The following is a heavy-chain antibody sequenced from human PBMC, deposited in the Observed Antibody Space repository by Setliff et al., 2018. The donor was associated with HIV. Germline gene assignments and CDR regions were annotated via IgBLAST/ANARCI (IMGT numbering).Heavy chain of an antibody. J-gene: IGHJ4*02. CDR2: IYHSGST. D-gene: IGHD3-10*01. V-gene: IGHV4-38-2*02. CDR3: ARLSTTSRDFDS. CDR1: GYSISSGYY. Sequence: SETLSLTCTVSGYSISSGYYWGWIRQPPGKGLEWIGSIYHSGSTYYNPSLKSRVTISVDTSKNQFSLQLSSVTAADTAVYYCARLSTTSRDFDSWGQGTLVTVSS.